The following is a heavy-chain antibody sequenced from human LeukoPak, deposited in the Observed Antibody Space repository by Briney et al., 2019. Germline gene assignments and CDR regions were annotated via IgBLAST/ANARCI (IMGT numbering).Heavy chain of an antibody. CDR3: ATVSAVAGPGVYYFDY. J-gene: IGHJ4*02. D-gene: IGHD6-19*01. CDR2: FDPEDGET. CDR1: GYTLTELS. Sequence: GASVKVSCKVSGYTLTELSMHWVRQAPGKGLEWMGGFDPEDGETIYAQKFQGRVTMTEDTSTDTAYMELSSLRSEDTAVYYCATVSAVAGPGVYYFDYWGQGTLVTVSS. V-gene: IGHV1-24*01.